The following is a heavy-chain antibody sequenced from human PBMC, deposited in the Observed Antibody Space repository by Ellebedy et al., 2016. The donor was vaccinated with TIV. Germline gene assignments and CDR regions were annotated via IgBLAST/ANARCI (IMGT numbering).Heavy chain of an antibody. CDR2: IKEDGSEK. CDR3: ARDYDY. V-gene: IGHV3-7*03. Sequence: GGSLRLXXAASGFTFSNYWMSWVRQAPGKGLEWVANIKEDGSEKYYVDSVKGRFTISRDNAKNSLYLQMNSLRAEDTALYYCARDYDYWGQGTLVTVSS. J-gene: IGHJ4*02. CDR1: GFTFSNYW.